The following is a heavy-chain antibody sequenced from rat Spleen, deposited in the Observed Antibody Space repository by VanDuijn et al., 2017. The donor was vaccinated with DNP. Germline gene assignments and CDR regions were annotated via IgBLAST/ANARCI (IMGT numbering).Heavy chain of an antibody. CDR3: ARDGSFDY. V-gene: IGHV2-34*01. Sequence: QVQLKESGPGLVQPSETLSLTCTVSGFSLTSYSVSWVRQPSGKRPEWMGRVWYDGDTALNSALKSRLSISRDTSKNQVFLNMNRLQTEDTATYYCARDGSFDYWGQGVMVTVSS. CDR1: GFSLTSYS. CDR2: VWYDGDT. J-gene: IGHJ2*01. D-gene: IGHD1-12*02.